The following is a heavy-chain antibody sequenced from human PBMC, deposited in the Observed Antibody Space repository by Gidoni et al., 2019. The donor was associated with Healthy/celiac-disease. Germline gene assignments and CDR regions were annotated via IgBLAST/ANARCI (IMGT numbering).Heavy chain of an antibody. CDR2: ISAYNGNT. CDR3: ASFIAAAGTSHFQH. CDR1: GYTFTSYG. J-gene: IGHJ1*01. V-gene: IGHV1-18*01. D-gene: IGHD6-13*01. Sequence: QVQLGQSGAEVTKPGSSEKCSCKASGYTFTSYGISRVRQAPGQGLEWMGWISAYNGNTNYAQKLQGRVTMTTDTSTSTAYMELRSLRSDDTAVYYCASFIAAAGTSHFQHWGQGTLVTVSS.